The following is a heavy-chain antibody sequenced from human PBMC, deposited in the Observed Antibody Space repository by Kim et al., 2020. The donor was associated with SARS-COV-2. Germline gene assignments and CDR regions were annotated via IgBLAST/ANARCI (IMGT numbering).Heavy chain of an antibody. CDR1: GFTFSNAW. Sequence: GGSLRLSCAASGFTFSNAWMSWVRQAPGKGLEWVGRIKSKTDGGTTDYAAPVKGRFTISRDDSKNTLYLQMNSLKTEDTAVYYCTTDQDYVWGSYRYPIGVIGYWGQGTLVTVSS. CDR3: TTDQDYVWGSYRYPIGVIGY. J-gene: IGHJ4*02. CDR2: IKSKTDGGTT. V-gene: IGHV3-15*01. D-gene: IGHD3-16*02.